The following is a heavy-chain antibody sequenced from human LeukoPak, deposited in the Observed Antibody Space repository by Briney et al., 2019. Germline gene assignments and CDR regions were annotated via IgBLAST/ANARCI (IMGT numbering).Heavy chain of an antibody. D-gene: IGHD2-2*02. CDR2: ISWNSGSI. CDR1: GFTFDDYA. Sequence: GGSLRLSCAASGFTFDDYAMHWVRQAPGKGLEWVSGISWNSGSIGYADSVKGRFTISRDNAKNSLYLQMNSLRAEDMALYYCAKAVVPAAIPRDAFDIWGQGTLVTVSS. J-gene: IGHJ3*02. CDR3: AKAVVPAAIPRDAFDI. V-gene: IGHV3-9*03.